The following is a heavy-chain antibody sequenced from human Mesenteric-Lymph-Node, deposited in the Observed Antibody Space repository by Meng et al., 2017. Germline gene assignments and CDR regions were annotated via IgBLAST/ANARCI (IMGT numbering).Heavy chain of an antibody. CDR1: GYIFTSYG. CDR3: IRGADWFDP. V-gene: IGHV1-18*01. CDR2: ITTYNGKT. Sequence: QVKVVQSGGEVKKPGASVMVSCKTSGYIFTSYGITWVRQAPGQGLEWMGWITTYNGKTNYAQKFQGRVTMMIDTPTTTAYMELRSLRSDDTAVYYCIRGADWFDPWGQGTLVTLSS. J-gene: IGHJ5*02.